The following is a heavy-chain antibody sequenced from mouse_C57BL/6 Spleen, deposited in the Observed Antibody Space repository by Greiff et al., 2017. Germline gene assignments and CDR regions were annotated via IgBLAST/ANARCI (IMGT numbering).Heavy chain of an antibody. J-gene: IGHJ2*01. CDR2: ISDGGSYT. CDR1: GFTFSSYA. CDR3: ASVSTSSFDY. V-gene: IGHV5-4*01. D-gene: IGHD1-1*01. Sequence: EVQLVESGGGLVKPGGSLKLSCAASGFTFSSYAMSWVRQTPEKRLAWVATISDGGSYTYYTDNVKGRFPRARDNAKNNLYLQMSQLKSEDTAMYYGASVSTSSFDYWGQGTTLTVSS.